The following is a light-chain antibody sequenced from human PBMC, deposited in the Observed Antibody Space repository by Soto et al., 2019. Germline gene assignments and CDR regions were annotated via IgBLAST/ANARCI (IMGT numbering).Light chain of an antibody. J-gene: IGLJ2*01. CDR3: QSFDSSLTGLI. V-gene: IGLV2-8*01. Sequence: QSALTQPPSASGSPGQTVTISCTGTSSDVGGYDYVSWYQQHPGEAPKLIIYEVTKRPSGVPDRFSGSKSGNTASLAITGLQTEDEADYYCQSFDSSLTGLIFGGGTKVTVL. CDR1: SSDVGGYDY. CDR2: EVT.